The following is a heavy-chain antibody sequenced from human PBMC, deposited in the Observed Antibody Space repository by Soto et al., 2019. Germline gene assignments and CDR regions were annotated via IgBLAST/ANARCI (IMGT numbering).Heavy chain of an antibody. D-gene: IGHD6-19*01. CDR2: LSHDGSET. CDR3: AKDWGSSGWYNWFDS. V-gene: IGHV3-30*18. CDR1: GFILAITG. Sequence: QVQLVESGGGVVQPGRSLRLACAASGFILAITGMHWVRQTPGKGLEWVAMLSHDGSETYYGDSVRGRFTISRDNSKNTLYLQMNGLRPEDTALYYCAKDWGSSGWYNWFDSWGQGALVTVSS. J-gene: IGHJ5*01.